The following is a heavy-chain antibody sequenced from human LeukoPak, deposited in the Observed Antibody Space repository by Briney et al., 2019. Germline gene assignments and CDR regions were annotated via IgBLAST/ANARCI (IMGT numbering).Heavy chain of an antibody. CDR1: GFTFSTYA. CDR3: AKANSGSWKSGWFDP. V-gene: IGHV3-23*01. J-gene: IGHJ5*02. D-gene: IGHD6-19*01. CDR2: IGGSSGGT. Sequence: GGSLRLSCAASGFTFSTYAMSWVRQAPGKGLEWVSGIGGSSGGTYYADSVKGRLIISRDTFKNTLYLQMNNLRAEDTAIYYCAKANSGSWKSGWFDPWGQGTLATVSS.